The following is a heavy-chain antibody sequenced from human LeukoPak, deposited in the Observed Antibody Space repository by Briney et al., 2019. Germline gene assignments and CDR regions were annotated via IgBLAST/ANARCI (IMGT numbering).Heavy chain of an antibody. CDR2: IYYSGDT. J-gene: IGHJ5*02. CDR1: DGAIAGYS. Sequence: SETLSLTCTVSDGAIAGYSWSWIRQPPGKGLEWIGYIYYSGDTNYNPSLQSRVSVSVNTSKNQFSLKLTSVTAADTAVYYCVRGPYGSGISNWFDPWGQGTLVIVSS. V-gene: IGHV4-59*01. D-gene: IGHD3-10*01. CDR3: VRGPYGSGISNWFDP.